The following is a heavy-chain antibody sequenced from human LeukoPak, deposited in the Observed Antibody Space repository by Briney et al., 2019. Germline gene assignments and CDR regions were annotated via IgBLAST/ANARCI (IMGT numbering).Heavy chain of an antibody. CDR3: ANTVGATNYYYYYGMDV. D-gene: IGHD1-26*01. V-gene: IGHV3-23*01. J-gene: IGHJ6*02. CDR1: GFTFSSYA. Sequence: GGSPRLSCAASGFTFSSYAMSWVRQAPGKGLEWVSAISGSGGSTYYADSVKGRFTISRDNSKNTLYLQMNSLRAEDTAVYYCANTVGATNYYYYYGMDVWGQGTTVTVSS. CDR2: ISGSGGST.